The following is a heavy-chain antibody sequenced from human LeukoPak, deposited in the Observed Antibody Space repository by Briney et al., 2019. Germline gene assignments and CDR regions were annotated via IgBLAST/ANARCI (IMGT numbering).Heavy chain of an antibody. V-gene: IGHV1-2*02. CDR1: GYTFTGNY. CDR3: ARVRSIAAAVASDAFDI. CDR2: INPRSGGT. J-gene: IGHJ3*02. D-gene: IGHD6-13*01. Sequence: ASVKVSCKAFGYTFTGNYMHWVRQAPGQGLEWMGWINPRSGGTNYAQKFQGRVTMTRDTSISTAYMELSRLRSDDTAVYYCARVRSIAAAVASDAFDIWGQGTMVTVSS.